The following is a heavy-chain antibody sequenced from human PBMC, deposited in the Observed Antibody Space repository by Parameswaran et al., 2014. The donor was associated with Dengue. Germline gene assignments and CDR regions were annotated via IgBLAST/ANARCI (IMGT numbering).Heavy chain of an antibody. J-gene: IGHJ6*02. CDR1: GGSISSYY. CDR3: ARAGGWYGGVVAYYYYGMDV. Sequence: SETLSLTCTVSGGSISSYYWSWIRQPPGKGLEWIGYIYYSGSTNYNPSLKSRVTISVDTSKNQFSLKLSSVTAADTAVYYCARAGGWYGGVVAYYYYGMDVWGQGTTVTVSS. V-gene: IGHV4-59*01. D-gene: IGHD6-19*01. CDR2: IYYSGST.